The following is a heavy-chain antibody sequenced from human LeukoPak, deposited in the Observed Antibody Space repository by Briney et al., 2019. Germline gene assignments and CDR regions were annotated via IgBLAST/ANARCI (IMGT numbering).Heavy chain of an antibody. J-gene: IGHJ5*02. CDR3: ARGLGSDSYYGS. D-gene: IGHD3-10*01. V-gene: IGHV1-46*01. CDR1: GYMFTSYL. Sequence: ASVKVSCKASGYMFTSYLIHWVRQAPGQGLEWMGIINPSGGVKTYAQKFQGRVTMTRDTSTSTVYMELSSLRSEDTAVYFCARGLGSDSYYGSWGQGTLVIVSS. CDR2: INPSGGVK.